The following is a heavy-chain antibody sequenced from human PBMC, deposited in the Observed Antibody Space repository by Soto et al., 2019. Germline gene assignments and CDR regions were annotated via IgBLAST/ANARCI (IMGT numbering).Heavy chain of an antibody. D-gene: IGHD3-16*02. CDR1: GFTFSSYW. CDR3: VRYSRSVGGSYRPDY. V-gene: IGHV3-74*01. Sequence: EVQLVESGGGLVQPGGSLRLSCAASGFTFSSYWMHWVRQVPEKGLVWVSRINSDGSITNYADAVKGRFTISRDNVKNTLYLQMHSLRAEDTAVYYCVRYSRSVGGSYRPDYWGQGTLVTVSS. J-gene: IGHJ4*02. CDR2: INSDGSIT.